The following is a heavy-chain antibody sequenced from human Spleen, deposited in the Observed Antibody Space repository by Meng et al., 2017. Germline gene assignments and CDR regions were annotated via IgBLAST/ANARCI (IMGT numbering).Heavy chain of an antibody. D-gene: IGHD6-25*01. V-gene: IGHV1-2*06. CDR3: ARDEDISAAGKLFGDY. CDR2: INPKSGDT. J-gene: IGHJ4*02. Sequence: VRLGQAGAEVKKPGASVKVSCKASGYTFPDYWLHWVRRAPGQGLEWMGRINPKSGDTHYAQKFQARVTMTGDTSISTAYMELSGLRSDDTAMYYCARDEDISAAGKLFGDYWGQGTLVTVSS. CDR1: GYTFPDYW.